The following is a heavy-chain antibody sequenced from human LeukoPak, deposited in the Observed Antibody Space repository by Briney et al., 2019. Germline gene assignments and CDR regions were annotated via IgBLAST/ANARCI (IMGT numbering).Heavy chain of an antibody. V-gene: IGHV4-30-4*01. CDR1: GGSISSGDYY. CDR3: ARVVSNYDLSFDY. Sequence: SQTLSLTCTVSGGSISSGDYYWSWIRQPPGKGLEWIGYIYYSGSTYYNPSLKSRVTISVDTSKNQFSLKLSSVTAADTAVYYCARVVSNYDLSFDYWGQGTLVTVSS. CDR2: IYYSGST. D-gene: IGHD4-11*01. J-gene: IGHJ4*02.